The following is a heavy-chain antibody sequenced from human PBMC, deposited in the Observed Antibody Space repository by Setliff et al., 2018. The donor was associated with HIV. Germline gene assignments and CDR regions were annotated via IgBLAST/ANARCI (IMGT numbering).Heavy chain of an antibody. J-gene: IGHJ4*02. V-gene: IGHV3-7*03. CDR3: ASLSSPLDY. CDR2: VKKDENKK. Sequence: PGGSLRLSCAASGFTISNDWMTWVRQAPGKGLEWVANVKKDENKKYHAGSVWGRFTISRDNAKNSLYLQMDSLRVEDTAVYYCASLSSPLDYWGQGTLVTVSS. CDR1: GFTISNDW. D-gene: IGHD6-19*01.